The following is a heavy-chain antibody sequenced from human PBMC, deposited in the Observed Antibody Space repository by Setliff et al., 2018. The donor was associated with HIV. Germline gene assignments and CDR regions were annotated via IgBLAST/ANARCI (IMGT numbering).Heavy chain of an antibody. CDR1: GGSISNYY. Sequence: PSETLSLTCTVSGGSISNYYWSWIRQPPGKGLEWIGNIYYSGSTKYNPSLKSRVTISVDTSKNQFSLKVSSVTAADTAVYYCVTMTANWFDPWGQGTLVTISS. D-gene: IGHD2-21*02. CDR2: IYYSGST. J-gene: IGHJ5*02. V-gene: IGHV4-59*01. CDR3: VTMTANWFDP.